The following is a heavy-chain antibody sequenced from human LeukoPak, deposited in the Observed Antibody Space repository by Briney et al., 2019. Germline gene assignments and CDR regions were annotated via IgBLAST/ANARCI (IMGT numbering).Heavy chain of an antibody. D-gene: IGHD2-2*01. CDR3: TRGNIVVVPAADV. J-gene: IGHJ6*02. CDR2: IRSKAYGGTT. Sequence: SLRLSCAASGFTFSSYSMNWGRQAPGKGLGWVGFIRSKAYGGTTEYAASVKGRFTISRDDSKSIAYLQMNSLKTEDTAVYYCTRGNIVVVPAADVWGQGTTVTVSS. V-gene: IGHV3-49*04. CDR1: GFTFSSYS.